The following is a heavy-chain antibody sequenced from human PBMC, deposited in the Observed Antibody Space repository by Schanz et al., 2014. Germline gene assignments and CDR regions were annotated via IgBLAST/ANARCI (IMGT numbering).Heavy chain of an antibody. J-gene: IGHJ6*02. CDR2: ISPYNGNT. V-gene: IGHV1-18*01. CDR3: ARAKRFGDMDV. D-gene: IGHD3-10*01. CDR1: GGTFSSYT. Sequence: QVQLVQSGAEVKKPGSSVKVSCTASGGTFSSYTISWIRQAPGQGLEWMGWISPYNGNTNYAQKVQGRVTMTTDTSTSTAYMELRNLRSDDTAVYYCARAKRFGDMDVWGQGTTVTVSS.